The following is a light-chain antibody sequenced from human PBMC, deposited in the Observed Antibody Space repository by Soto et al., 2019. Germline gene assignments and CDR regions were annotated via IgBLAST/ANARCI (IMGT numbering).Light chain of an antibody. CDR3: QQHTGHPRT. Sequence: VVTQSRGTRSLSRGERATLSCRARQSVSRNLAWYQQKPGQAPRLLIYGASTRATGIPARFSGSGSGTEFTLTISSLQPADVATHYCQQHTGHPRTLGQGTKVDIK. J-gene: IGKJ1*01. CDR1: QSVSRN. V-gene: IGKV3-15*01. CDR2: GAS.